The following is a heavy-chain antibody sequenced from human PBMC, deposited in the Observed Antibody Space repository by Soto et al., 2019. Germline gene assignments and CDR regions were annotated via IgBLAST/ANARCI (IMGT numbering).Heavy chain of an antibody. CDR3: ARTLGHSSGWYELNWFDP. Sequence: EVQLVESGGGLVQPGGSLRLSCAASGFTFSSYSMNWVRQAPGKGLEWVSYISSSSSTIYYADSVTGRFTISRDNAKNSLYLQMNSLRDEDTAVYYGARTLGHSSGWYELNWFDPWGQGTLVTVSS. CDR1: GFTFSSYS. V-gene: IGHV3-48*02. CDR2: ISSSSSTI. D-gene: IGHD6-19*01. J-gene: IGHJ5*02.